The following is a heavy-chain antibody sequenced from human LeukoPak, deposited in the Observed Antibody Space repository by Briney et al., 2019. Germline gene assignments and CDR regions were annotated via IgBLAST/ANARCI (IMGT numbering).Heavy chain of an antibody. D-gene: IGHD3-22*01. CDR3: AKDDSSGYYYFDY. Sequence: RGALRLSRAPSLLTLSSYAISLVLDAPGPREEWVLAISGIGGSTYYADSVKGRFTISRDNSKNTLYLQMNSLRAEDTAVYYCAKDDSSGYYYFDYWGQGTLVTVSS. V-gene: IGHV3-23*01. CDR2: ISGIGGST. J-gene: IGHJ4*02. CDR1: LLTLSSYA.